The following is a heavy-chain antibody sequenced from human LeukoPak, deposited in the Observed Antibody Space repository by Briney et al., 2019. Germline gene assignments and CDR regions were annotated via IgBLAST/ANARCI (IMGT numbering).Heavy chain of an antibody. Sequence: SETLSLTCTVSGGSISSGDYYWSWIRQPPEKGLEWIAYMYYSGSTYYNPSLKSRVTMSADTSKNQLSLKLSSVTAADTAEYYCARPYYYDSRIDPWGQGILVTVSS. D-gene: IGHD3-22*01. V-gene: IGHV4-30-4*01. CDR2: MYYSGST. CDR3: ARPYYYDSRIDP. CDR1: GGSISSGDYY. J-gene: IGHJ5*02.